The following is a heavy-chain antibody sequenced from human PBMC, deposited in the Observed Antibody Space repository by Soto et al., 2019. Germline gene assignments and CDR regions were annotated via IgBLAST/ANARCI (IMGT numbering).Heavy chain of an antibody. CDR2: ISDSGGTV. J-gene: IGHJ6*02. D-gene: IGHD3-3*01. CDR3: ARDLLHYDFWSGYSAYFYYGMDV. Sequence: GGSLRLSCAASGFTFSSYEMNWVRQAPGQGLEWVSYISDSGGTVYCADSVKGRFTVSRDNAQNSVYLQMNSLRTEDTAVYYCARDLLHYDFWSGYSAYFYYGMDVWGPGTTVTVSS. V-gene: IGHV3-48*03. CDR1: GFTFSSYE.